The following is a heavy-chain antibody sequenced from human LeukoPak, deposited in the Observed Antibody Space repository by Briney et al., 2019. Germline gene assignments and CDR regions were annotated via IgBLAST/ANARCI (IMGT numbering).Heavy chain of an antibody. D-gene: IGHD3-16*01. CDR3: ARGLSPGYYFDY. Sequence: GSLRFSCAASGFTFSSYAMSWIRQPPGKGLEWIGYIYYSGGTNYNPSLKSRVTISVDTSKNQFSLKLSSVTAADTAVYYCARGLSPGYYFDYWGQGTLVTVSS. CDR1: GFTFSSYA. CDR2: IYYSGGT. J-gene: IGHJ4*02. V-gene: IGHV4-59*01.